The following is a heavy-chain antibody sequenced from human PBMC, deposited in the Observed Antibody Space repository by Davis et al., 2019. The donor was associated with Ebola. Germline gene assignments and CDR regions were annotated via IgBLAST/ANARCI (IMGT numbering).Heavy chain of an antibody. D-gene: IGHD2-8*02. CDR2: ISYDGSNK. CDR1: GFSFSSYA. V-gene: IGHV3-30-3*01. Sequence: GESLKISCAASGFSFSSYAMHWVRQAPGKGLEWVAVISYDGSNKYSADSVKGRFTISRDNSKNTLYVQMNSLRAEDTAVYYCAKKGYCTGGVCYILTHWGQGTLVTVSS. J-gene: IGHJ4*02. CDR3: AKKGYCTGGVCYILTH.